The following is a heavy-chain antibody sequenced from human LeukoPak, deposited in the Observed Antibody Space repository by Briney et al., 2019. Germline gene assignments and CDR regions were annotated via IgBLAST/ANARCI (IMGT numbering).Heavy chain of an antibody. CDR3: ARGYLYFDY. Sequence: PGGSLRLSCAASGFTFNTDTMNWVRQAPGKGLEWVAYISTGSSTIYYADSVKGRFTISRDNAKNSLYLQMHSLRDEDTAVYYCARGYLYFDYWGQGTLVTVSS. CDR1: GFTFNTDT. CDR2: ISTGSSTI. J-gene: IGHJ4*02. D-gene: IGHD2-2*01. V-gene: IGHV3-48*02.